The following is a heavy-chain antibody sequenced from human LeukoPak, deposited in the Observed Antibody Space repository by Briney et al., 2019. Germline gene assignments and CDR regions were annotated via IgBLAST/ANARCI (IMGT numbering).Heavy chain of an antibody. CDR2: IYTSRST. J-gene: IGHJ6*03. CDR3: ARMGGGDHANYYMDV. D-gene: IGHD2-21*02. V-gene: IGHV4-4*07. Sequence: SGTLSLTCAVSGGSISSSNWWSWIRQPAGKVLEWIGRIYTSRSTNYNPSLKSRVTMSVDTSKNQFSLKLSSVTAADTAVYYCARMGGGDHANYYMDVWGKGTTVTISS. CDR1: GGSISSSNW.